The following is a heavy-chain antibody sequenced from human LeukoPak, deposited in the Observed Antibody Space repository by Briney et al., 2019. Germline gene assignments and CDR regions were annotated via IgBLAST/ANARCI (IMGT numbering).Heavy chain of an antibody. V-gene: IGHV3-48*01. CDR1: RFAFSYYS. CDR2: ISSSNTI. CDR3: TSKVVVAATMFDY. J-gene: IGHJ4*02. D-gene: IGHD2-15*01. Sequence: GGSLRLSCAASRFAFSYYSMNWVRQAPGEGLEWVSYISSSNTIYYADSVKGRFTISRDNAKNSVYLQMNSLKTEDTAVYYCTSKVVVAATMFDYWGQGTLVTVSS.